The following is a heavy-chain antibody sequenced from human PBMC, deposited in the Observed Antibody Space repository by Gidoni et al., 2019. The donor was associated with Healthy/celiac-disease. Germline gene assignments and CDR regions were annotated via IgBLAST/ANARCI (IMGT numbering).Heavy chain of an antibody. CDR1: A. CDR2: IIPIFGTA. V-gene: IGHV1-69*06. J-gene: IGHJ6*02. Sequence: AISWVRQAPGQGLEWMGGIIPIFGTANYAQKFQGRVTITADKSTSTAYMELSSLRSEDTAVYYCAREGSYAPDYYYYYGMDVWGQGTTVTVSS. D-gene: IGHD5-18*01. CDR3: AREGSYAPDYYYYYGMDV.